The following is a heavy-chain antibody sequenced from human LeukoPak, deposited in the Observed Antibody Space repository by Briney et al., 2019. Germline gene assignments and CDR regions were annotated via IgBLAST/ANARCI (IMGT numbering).Heavy chain of an antibody. D-gene: IGHD3-3*01. CDR2: INHIGST. Sequence: SETLSLTCAVYGGSFSGYYWSWIRQPPGTGLEWIGEINHIGSTNDNPSLKSRVTISVDTSKNQFSLKLSSVTAADTAVYYCASRTVYYDFWSGYYPPFDYWGQGTLVTVSS. CDR3: ASRTVYYDFWSGYYPPFDY. CDR1: GGSFSGYY. J-gene: IGHJ4*02. V-gene: IGHV4-34*01.